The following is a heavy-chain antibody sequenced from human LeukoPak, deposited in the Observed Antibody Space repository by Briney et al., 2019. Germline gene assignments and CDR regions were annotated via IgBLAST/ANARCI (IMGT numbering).Heavy chain of an antibody. D-gene: IGHD6-13*01. J-gene: IGHJ6*02. CDR3: ARDLIAAATYYYYGMDV. CDR1: GFTFSSHE. V-gene: IGHV3-48*03. Sequence: GGSLRLSWAASGFTFSSHEMNWVRQAPVKGLEWVSYISSSGSTIYYADSVKGRFTISRDNAKNSLYLQMNSLRAEDTAVYYCARDLIAAATYYYYGMDVWGQGTTVTVSS. CDR2: ISSSGSTI.